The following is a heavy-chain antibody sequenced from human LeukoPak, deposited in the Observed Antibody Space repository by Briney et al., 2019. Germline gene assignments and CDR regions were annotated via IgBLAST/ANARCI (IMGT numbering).Heavy chain of an antibody. CDR1: GFSFSSYW. CDR2: IKQDGSEK. V-gene: IGHV3-7*01. D-gene: IGHD2-15*01. Sequence: GGSLRLSCAASGFSFSSYWMSWVRQAPGKGLEWVANIKQDGSEKYYVDSVKGRFTISRDNAKNSLYLQMNSLRTEDTAVYYCARGRTGYGADNWGQGTLVTVSS. J-gene: IGHJ4*02. CDR3: ARGRTGYGADN.